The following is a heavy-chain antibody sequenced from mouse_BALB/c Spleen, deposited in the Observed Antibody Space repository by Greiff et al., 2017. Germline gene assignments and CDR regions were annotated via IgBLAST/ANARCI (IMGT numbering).Heavy chain of an antibody. J-gene: IGHJ2*01. CDR2: ISYSGST. D-gene: IGHD1-1*01. Sequence: VQLKQSGPGLVKPSQSLSLTCTVTGYSITSDYAWNWIRQFPGNKLEWMGYISYSGSTSYNPSLKSRISITRDTSKNQFFLQLNSVTTEDTATYYCARSYYVRYFDYWGQGTTLTVSS. CDR3: ARSYYVRYFDY. CDR1: GYSITSDYA. V-gene: IGHV3-2*02.